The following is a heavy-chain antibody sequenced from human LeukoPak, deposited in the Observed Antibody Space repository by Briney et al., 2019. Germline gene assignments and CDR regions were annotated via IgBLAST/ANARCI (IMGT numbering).Heavy chain of an antibody. D-gene: IGHD3-10*02. CDR1: GFTFSSYA. CDR2: ISGSGDRT. J-gene: IGHJ6*04. Sequence: PGGSLRLSCAASGFTFSSYAMSWVRQAPGKGLEWVSVISGSGDRTYYADSVKGRFTISRDNAKNSLYLQMNSLRAEDTAVYYCAELGITMIGGVWGKGTTVTISS. CDR3: AELGITMIGGV. V-gene: IGHV3-23*01.